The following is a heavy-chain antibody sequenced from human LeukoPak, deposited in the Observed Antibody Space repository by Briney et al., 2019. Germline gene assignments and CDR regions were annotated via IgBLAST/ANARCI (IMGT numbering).Heavy chain of an antibody. D-gene: IGHD5-12*01. CDR1: GFTSDDYG. CDR3: ARVLGGYSGYEVYYYYMDV. CDR2: INWNGGST. J-gene: IGHJ6*03. Sequence: GGSLRLSCAASGFTSDDYGMSWVRQAPGKGLEWVSGINWNGGSTGYADSVKGRFTISRDNAKNSLYLQMNSLRAEDTALYYCARVLGGYSGYEVYYYYMDVWGKGTTVTVSS. V-gene: IGHV3-20*04.